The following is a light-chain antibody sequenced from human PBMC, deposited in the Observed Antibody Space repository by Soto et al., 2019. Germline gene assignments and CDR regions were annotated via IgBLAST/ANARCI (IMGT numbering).Light chain of an antibody. J-gene: IGLJ2*01. CDR3: QSYDSSLSGSVV. V-gene: IGLV1-40*01. CDR2: DNN. Sequence: QSVLTQPPSVSGAPGQRVTIPCTGSSSNIGAPYDVHWYQQLPGTTPKLLIYDNNNRPSGVPDRFSGSKSGTSASLAITGLQAEDEADYYCQSYDSSLSGSVVFGGGTKVTVL. CDR1: SSNIGAPYD.